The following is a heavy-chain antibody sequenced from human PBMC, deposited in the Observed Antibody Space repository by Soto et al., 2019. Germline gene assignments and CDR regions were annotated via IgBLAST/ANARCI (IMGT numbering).Heavy chain of an antibody. CDR2: ISGSGGST. D-gene: IGHD6-13*01. CDR3: AKSSWCPYYFDS. CDR1: GFTVSSYA. V-gene: IGHV3-23*01. J-gene: IGHJ4*02. Sequence: PGGALRLSCAVSGFTVSSYAMSWVRQAPGKGLEWVSGISGSGGSTYYADSVKGRFTISRDNSKNTLYLQMNSLRAEDTAVYYCAKSSWCPYYFDSWGQGTPVTV.